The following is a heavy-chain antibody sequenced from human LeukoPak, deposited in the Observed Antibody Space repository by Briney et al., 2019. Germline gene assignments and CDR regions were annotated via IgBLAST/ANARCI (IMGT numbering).Heavy chain of an antibody. CDR1: GFTFSSYG. Sequence: PGRSLRLSCAASGFTFSSYGMHWVRQAPGKGLEWVSYISSSSSTIYYADSVKGRFTISRDNAKNSLYLQMNSLRAEDTAVYYCARGRRQGTIFGVARNGFDIWGQGTMVTVSS. V-gene: IGHV3-48*01. CDR3: ARGRRQGTIFGVARNGFDI. CDR2: ISSSSSTI. J-gene: IGHJ3*02. D-gene: IGHD3-3*02.